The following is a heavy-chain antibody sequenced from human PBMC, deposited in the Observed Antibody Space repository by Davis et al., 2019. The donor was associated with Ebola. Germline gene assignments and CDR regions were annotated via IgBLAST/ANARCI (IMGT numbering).Heavy chain of an antibody. V-gene: IGHV3-23*01. CDR1: GFTFSSYS. CDR3: AKGSIAVALFDY. Sequence: GGSLRLSCAASGFTFSSYSMNWVRQAPGKGLEWVSTIIGSGGSTYYADSVKGRFTISRDNSKNTLYLQMNSLRADDTAVYYCAKGSIAVALFDYWGQGTLVTVSS. CDR2: IIGSGGST. D-gene: IGHD6-19*01. J-gene: IGHJ4*02.